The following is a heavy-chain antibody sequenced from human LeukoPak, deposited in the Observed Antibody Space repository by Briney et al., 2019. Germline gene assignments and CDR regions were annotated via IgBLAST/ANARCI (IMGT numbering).Heavy chain of an antibody. V-gene: IGHV3-13*01. CDR3: ARGGITFGGVIVLGMDV. D-gene: IGHD3-16*02. Sequence: GGSLRLSCAASGFTFSSYDMHWGRQATGKGLEWVSAICTAVDTYYPGSVKGRFTISRENAKNSLYLQMNSLRAGDTAVDYCARGGITFGGVIVLGMDVWGQGTTVTVSS. J-gene: IGHJ6*02. CDR1: GFTFSSYD. CDR2: ICTAVDT.